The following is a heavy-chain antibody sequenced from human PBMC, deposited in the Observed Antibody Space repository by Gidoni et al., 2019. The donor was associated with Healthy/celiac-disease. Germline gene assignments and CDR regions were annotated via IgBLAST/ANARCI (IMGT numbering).Heavy chain of an antibody. CDR3: ARLEKSSSSPIDY. J-gene: IGHJ4*02. Sequence: QLQLQESGPGLGKPSETLSLTCTVPGGSSSSSSYYWGWIRQPPGKGLEWIGSIYYSGSTYYTPSLKSRVTISVDTSKNQFSLKLISVTAADTAVYYCARLEKSSSSPIDYWGQGTLVTVSS. D-gene: IGHD6-6*01. CDR1: GGSSSSSSYY. CDR2: IYYSGST. V-gene: IGHV4-39*01.